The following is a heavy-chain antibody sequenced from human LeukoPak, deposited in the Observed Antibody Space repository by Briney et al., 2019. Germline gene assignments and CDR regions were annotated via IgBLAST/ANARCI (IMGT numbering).Heavy chain of an antibody. J-gene: IGHJ4*02. D-gene: IGHD5-12*01. CDR2: ISGDNGRT. V-gene: IGHV1-18*01. CDR3: ARSRLATITAGPFDY. CDR1: GYTFSSYG. Sequence: GASVKVSCTASGYTFSSYGITWVRQAPGQGLEWMGWISGDNGRTKYAQNFQGRVTMTTDTSTSTAYMELRSLRSDDTAIYFCARSRLATITAGPFDYWGQGTLVAVSS.